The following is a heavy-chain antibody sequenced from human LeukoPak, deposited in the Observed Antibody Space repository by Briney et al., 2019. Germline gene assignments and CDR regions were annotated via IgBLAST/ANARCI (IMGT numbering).Heavy chain of an antibody. CDR2: INTNTGNP. CDR3: ARSISLYYYDSSGYYG. D-gene: IGHD3-22*01. CDR1: GYTFTSYA. J-gene: IGHJ4*02. V-gene: IGHV7-4-1*02. Sequence: APVKVSCKASGYTFTSYAMNWVRQAPGQGLEWMGWINTNTGNPTYAQGFTGRFVFSLDTSVSTAYLQISSLKAEDTAVYYCARSISLYYYDSSGYYGWGQGTLVTVSS.